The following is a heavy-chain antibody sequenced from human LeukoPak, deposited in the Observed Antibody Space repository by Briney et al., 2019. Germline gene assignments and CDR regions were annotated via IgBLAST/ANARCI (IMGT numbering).Heavy chain of an antibody. CDR2: IWYDGSNK. CDR3: TRDLSSGMPGGFDY. D-gene: IGHD2-2*01. CDR1: GFTFSSYG. Sequence: GGSLRLSCAASGFTFSSYGMHWVRQAPGKGLEWVAVIWYDGSNKYYADSVKGRFTISRDNSKNTLYLQMNSLRAEDTSVYYCTRDLSSGMPGGFDYWGQGILVTVSS. V-gene: IGHV3-33*01. J-gene: IGHJ4*02.